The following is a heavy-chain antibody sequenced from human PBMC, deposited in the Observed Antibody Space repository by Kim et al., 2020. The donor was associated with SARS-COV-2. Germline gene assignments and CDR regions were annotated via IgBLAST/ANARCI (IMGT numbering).Heavy chain of an antibody. V-gene: IGHV4-31*03. D-gene: IGHD6-6*01. CDR2: IYYSGST. J-gene: IGHJ4*01. CDR1: GGSISSGGYY. Sequence: SETLSLTCTVSGGSISSGGYYWNWIRQHPGKGLEWIGYIYYSGSTYYTPSLKSRITISLDTSKNQFSLKLSSVTAADTAVYYCARARYSRSSFYYFDYWG. CDR3: ARARYSRSSFYYFDY.